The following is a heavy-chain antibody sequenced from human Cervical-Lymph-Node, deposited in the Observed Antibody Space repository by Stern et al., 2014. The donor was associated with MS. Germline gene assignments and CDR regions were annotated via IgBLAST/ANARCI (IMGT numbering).Heavy chain of an antibody. CDR3: ARGCSGGSCYSSKMNWFDP. CDR1: GYTFTSYG. V-gene: IGHV1-18*01. J-gene: IGHJ5*02. Sequence: VQLVQSGAEVKKPGASVKVSCKASGYTFTSYGISWVRQAPGQGLEWMGWISAYTGNTNYAQKLQGRVTMTTDTSTSTAYMELRSLRSDDTAVYYCARGCSGGSCYSSKMNWFDPWGQGTLVTVSS. CDR2: ISAYTGNT. D-gene: IGHD2-15*01.